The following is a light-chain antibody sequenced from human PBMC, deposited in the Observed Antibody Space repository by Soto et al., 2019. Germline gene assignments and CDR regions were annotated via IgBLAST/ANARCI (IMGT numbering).Light chain of an antibody. J-gene: IGLJ1*01. CDR3: SSYTTSYTRQII. Sequence: QSVLTQPASGSGSPGQSITISCTGTSSDVGGYNYVSWYQHHPGKAPKLIIYDVTNRPSGVSNPFSGSKSGNTASLTISGLQPDDEADYDCSSYTTSYTRQIIFGTGTKVTVL. CDR1: SSDVGGYNY. V-gene: IGLV2-14*03. CDR2: DVT.